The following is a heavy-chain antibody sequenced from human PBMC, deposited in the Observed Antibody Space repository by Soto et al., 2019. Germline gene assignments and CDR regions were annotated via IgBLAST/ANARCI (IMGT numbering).Heavy chain of an antibody. Sequence: GGSLTLSCAASGCTFSSYAMHWVRQAPGKGLEWVAVISYDGSNKYYADSVKGRFTISRDNSTNTLYLQMNSLRAEDTAVYYCARGRGYQLTHPIGYWGQGTLVTVSS. V-gene: IGHV3-30-3*01. J-gene: IGHJ4*02. CDR1: GCTFSSYA. D-gene: IGHD2-2*01. CDR3: ARGRGYQLTHPIGY. CDR2: ISYDGSNK.